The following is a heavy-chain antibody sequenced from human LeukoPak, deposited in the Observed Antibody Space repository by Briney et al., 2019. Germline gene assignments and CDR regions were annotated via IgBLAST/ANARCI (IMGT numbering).Heavy chain of an antibody. Sequence: GGSLRLSCAASGFTFSSYSMNWVRQAPGKGLEWVSYISSSSSTIYYADSVKGRFTISRDNAKNSLYLQMNGLRAEDTAVYYCARDPAYYYDSSGSWGQGTLVTVSS. CDR2: ISSSSSTI. D-gene: IGHD3-22*01. J-gene: IGHJ5*02. CDR1: GFTFSSYS. CDR3: ARDPAYYYDSSGS. V-gene: IGHV3-48*01.